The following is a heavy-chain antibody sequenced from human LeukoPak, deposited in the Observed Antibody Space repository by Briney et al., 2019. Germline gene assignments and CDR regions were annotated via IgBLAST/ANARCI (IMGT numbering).Heavy chain of an antibody. CDR2: ISSSSSTI. D-gene: IGHD6-13*01. Sequence: QSGGSLRLSCAASGFTFSGYSMNWVRQAPGKGLEWVSYISSSSSTIYYADSVKGRFTISRDNAKNSLYLQMNSLRAEDTAVYYCARGEGYSSSWYYLDYWGQGTLVTVSS. V-gene: IGHV3-48*01. CDR3: ARGEGYSSSWYYLDY. CDR1: GFTFSGYS. J-gene: IGHJ4*02.